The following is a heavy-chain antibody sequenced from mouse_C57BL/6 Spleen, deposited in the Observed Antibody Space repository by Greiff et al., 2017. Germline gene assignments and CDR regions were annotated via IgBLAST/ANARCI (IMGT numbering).Heavy chain of an antibody. CDR1: GFNINDYY. V-gene: IGHV14-2*01. CDR3: ARGYYGSRGYFDY. J-gene: IGHJ2*01. CDR2: IDPEDGET. Sequence: EVQGVESGAELVKPGASVKLSCTASGFNINDYYMHWVKQRTEQGLEWIGRIDPEDGETKYAPKFQGKATITADTSSNTAYLQLSSLTSEDTAVYYCARGYYGSRGYFDYWGQGTTLTVSS. D-gene: IGHD1-1*01.